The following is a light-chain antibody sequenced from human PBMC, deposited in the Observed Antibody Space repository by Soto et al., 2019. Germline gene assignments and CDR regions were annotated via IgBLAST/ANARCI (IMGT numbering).Light chain of an antibody. CDR1: SSDVGGYKY. V-gene: IGLV2-14*01. CDR3: SSFTSSSTLVV. CDR2: DVS. Sequence: QSALTQPASVSGSPGQSITISCTGTSSDVGGYKYVSWYQRHPGKAPKLMIYDVSNRPSGVSNRFSGSKSGITASLTSSGLQAEDEADYYCSSFTSSSTLVVFGTGTKLSVL. J-gene: IGLJ1*01.